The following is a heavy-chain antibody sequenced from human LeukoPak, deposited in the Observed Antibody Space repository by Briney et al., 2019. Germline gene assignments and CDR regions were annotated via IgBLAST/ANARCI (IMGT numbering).Heavy chain of an antibody. CDR1: GFTFSSYA. J-gene: IGHJ4*02. CDR2: ISGSGTST. CDR3: AGGGQYGY. D-gene: IGHD1-26*01. V-gene: IGHV3-23*01. Sequence: HTGGPLRLSCAASGFTFSSYAMSWVRQAPGKGLEWVSAISGSGTSTYYADSVKGRFTFSRDNSKNTLYLQMNSLRAEDTAVYYCAGGGQYGYWGQGTLVTVSS.